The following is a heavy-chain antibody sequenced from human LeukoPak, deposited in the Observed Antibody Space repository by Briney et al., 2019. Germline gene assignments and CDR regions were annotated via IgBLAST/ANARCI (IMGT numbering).Heavy chain of an antibody. CDR1: GFTFSNAW. CDR2: IKSKTDGGTA. CDR3: TTDRSGYGDLFDY. V-gene: IGHV3-15*01. Sequence: PGGSLRLSCAASGFTFSNAWMSWVRQAPGKGLEWVGRIKSKTDGGTADYAAPVKGRCTISRDDSKNTLYLQMNSLKTEDTAVCYCTTDRSGYGDLFDYWGQGTLVTVSS. D-gene: IGHD4-17*01. J-gene: IGHJ4*02.